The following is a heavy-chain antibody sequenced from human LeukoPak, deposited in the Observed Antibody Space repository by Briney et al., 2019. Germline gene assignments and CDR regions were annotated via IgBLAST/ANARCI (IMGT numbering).Heavy chain of an antibody. J-gene: IGHJ4*02. CDR1: GFTFSAYG. V-gene: IGHV3-30*02. CDR3: ARVASYYYDSSGYYYPDY. Sequence: GGSLRLSCAASGFTFSAYGMHWVRQAPGKGLEWVAFIHYDGNNKYHADSVKGRFTISRDNAKNSLYLQMNSLRAEDTAVYYCARVASYYYDSSGYYYPDYWGQGTLVTVSS. CDR2: IHYDGNNK. D-gene: IGHD3-22*01.